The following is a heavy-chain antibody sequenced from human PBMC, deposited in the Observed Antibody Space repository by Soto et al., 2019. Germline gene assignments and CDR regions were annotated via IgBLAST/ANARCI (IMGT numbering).Heavy chain of an antibody. CDR3: ARAGFWSGYSSSLRRNWFDP. CDR1: GGSFSGYY. V-gene: IGHV4-34*01. Sequence: SETLSLTCAVHGGSFSGYYWSWIRQPPGKGLEWIGEINHSGSTNYNPSLKSRVTISVDTSKNQFSLKLSSVTAADTAVYYCARAGFWSGYSSSLRRNWFDPWGQGTLVTVSS. CDR2: INHSGST. D-gene: IGHD3-3*01. J-gene: IGHJ5*02.